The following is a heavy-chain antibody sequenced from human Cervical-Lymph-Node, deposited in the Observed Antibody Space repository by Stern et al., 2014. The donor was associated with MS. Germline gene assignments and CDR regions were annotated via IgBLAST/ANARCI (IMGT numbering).Heavy chain of an antibody. Sequence: QVQLVQSGAEVKKPGASVKVSCKASGYTFSTYDINWVRQATGQGLEWMGWMNPGSRKTGYAQSFQGRVPLTTNTSTGTAYMELHNLRSEDTAVYYCARVSRNYNYIRNWGQGTLVTVSS. CDR3: ARVSRNYNYIRN. J-gene: IGHJ4*02. CDR2: MNPGSRKT. V-gene: IGHV1-8*01. CDR1: GYTFSTYD. D-gene: IGHD1-7*01.